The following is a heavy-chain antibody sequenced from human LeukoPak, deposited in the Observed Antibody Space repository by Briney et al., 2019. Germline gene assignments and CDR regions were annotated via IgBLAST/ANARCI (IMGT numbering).Heavy chain of an antibody. CDR3: AIAAAGTLTDWFDP. CDR1: GYTFTSYG. J-gene: IGHJ5*02. CDR2: ISAYNGNT. Sequence: GASVKVSCKASGYTFTSYGISWVRQAPGQGLEWMGWISAYNGNTNYAQKLQGRVAMTTDTSTSTAYMELRSLRSDDTAVYYCAIAAAGTLTDWFDPWGREPWSPSPQ. D-gene: IGHD6-13*01. V-gene: IGHV1-18*01.